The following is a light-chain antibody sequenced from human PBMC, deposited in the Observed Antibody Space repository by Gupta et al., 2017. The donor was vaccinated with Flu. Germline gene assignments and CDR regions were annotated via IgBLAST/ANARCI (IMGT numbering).Light chain of an antibody. CDR1: QSLLHSDGRTY. Sequence: SVTPGQPASIFCNSSQSLLHSDGRTYLYWYLQKPGQPPHLLIYEVPNRGSGVPDRISGSGSGTDFTLKISRVEAEDVGVYYCLQQMQLPWTFGXGTKVEIK. V-gene: IGKV2D-29*01. CDR2: EVP. CDR3: LQQMQLPWT. J-gene: IGKJ1*01.